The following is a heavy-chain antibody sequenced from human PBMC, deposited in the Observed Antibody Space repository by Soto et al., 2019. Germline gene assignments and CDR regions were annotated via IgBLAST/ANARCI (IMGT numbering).Heavy chain of an antibody. CDR1: GYTFTSYG. CDR2: ISAYNGNT. Sequence: GASVKVSCKASGYTFTSYGISWVRQAPGQGLEWMGWISAYNGNTNYAQKLQGRVTMTTDTSTSTAYMELRSLRSDDTAVYYCARDRYYDSSGYRYYYGMDVWGQGTTVTVSS. D-gene: IGHD3-22*01. J-gene: IGHJ6*02. V-gene: IGHV1-18*01. CDR3: ARDRYYDSSGYRYYYGMDV.